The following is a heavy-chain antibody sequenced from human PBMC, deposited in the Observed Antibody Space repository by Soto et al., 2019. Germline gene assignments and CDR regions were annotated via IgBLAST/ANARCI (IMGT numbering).Heavy chain of an antibody. CDR1: GFSLSNYG. V-gene: IGHV3-30*18. CDR2: ISYDGSNK. CDR3: AKGYQEIPWRDY. D-gene: IGHD2-2*01. J-gene: IGHJ4*02. Sequence: QVQLVESGGGVVQPGRSLRLSCAASGFSLSNYGMQWVRQAPGKGLEWVAVISYDGSNKYYADSVKGRFTISRDTSKNTLYLQMNSLRAEDTAVYYCAKGYQEIPWRDYWGQGTLVTVSS.